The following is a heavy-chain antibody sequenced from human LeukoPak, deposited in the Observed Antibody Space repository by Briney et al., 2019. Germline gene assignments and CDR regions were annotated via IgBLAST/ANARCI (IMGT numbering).Heavy chain of an antibody. Sequence: GGSLRLSCAASGFTFSSYSMNWVRRAPGKGLEWVSSISSSSSYIYYADSVKGRFTISRDNAKNSLYLQMNSLRAEDTAVYYCAKGRGSSWYSIDYWGQGTLVTVSS. D-gene: IGHD6-13*01. CDR1: GFTFSSYS. CDR3: AKGRGSSWYSIDY. CDR2: ISSSSSYI. J-gene: IGHJ4*02. V-gene: IGHV3-21*04.